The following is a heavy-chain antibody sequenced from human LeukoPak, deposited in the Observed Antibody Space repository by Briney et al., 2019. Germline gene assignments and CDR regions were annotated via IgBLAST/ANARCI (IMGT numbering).Heavy chain of an antibody. V-gene: IGHV4-30-4*01. D-gene: IGHD3-10*01. Sequence: SHTLSLTCTVSGGSISSVDYNWSWIRRPPGKGLEWIGYIYYSGSTYYNPSLKSRVTISVDRSKNQFSLKLSSVTAADTAVYYCARGTSYYPFDYWGQGTLVTVSS. CDR2: IYYSGST. CDR3: ARGTSYYPFDY. J-gene: IGHJ4*02. CDR1: GGSISSVDYN.